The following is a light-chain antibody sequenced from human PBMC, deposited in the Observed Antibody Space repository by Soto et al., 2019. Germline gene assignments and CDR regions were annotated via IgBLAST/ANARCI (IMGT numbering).Light chain of an antibody. CDR3: QSFDNGLLDYV. J-gene: IGLJ1*01. V-gene: IGLV1-40*01. CDR1: SSNVGSADA. Sequence: QSLLTQPPAVSGAPGHSVTISCAGASSNVGSADAVHWYQHIPGTAPKLLIYADNSRPSGVPGRFSASKSGTSASLAITGLQAEDEADYYCQSFDNGLLDYVFGTGTKVTVL. CDR2: ADN.